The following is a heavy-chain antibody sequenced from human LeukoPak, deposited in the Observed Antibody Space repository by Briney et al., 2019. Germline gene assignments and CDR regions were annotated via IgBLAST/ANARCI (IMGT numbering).Heavy chain of an antibody. CDR1: GYIFTAYY. Sequence: GASVKVSCKASGYIFTAYYMYWVRQAPGQGLEWMGWINLNSGGTNYARKFQGRVTMTRDTSISIAYMELSRLRSDDTAVYYCARESGSYFRAADYWGQGTLVTVSS. D-gene: IGHD1-26*01. V-gene: IGHV1-2*02. J-gene: IGHJ4*02. CDR3: ARESGSYFRAADY. CDR2: INLNSGGT.